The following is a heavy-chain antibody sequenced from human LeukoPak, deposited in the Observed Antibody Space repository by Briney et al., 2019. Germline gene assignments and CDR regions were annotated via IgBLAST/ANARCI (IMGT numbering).Heavy chain of an antibody. CDR2: LKSFKDGETT. J-gene: IGHJ4*02. Sequence: GGSLRLSCAASGFNFRQAWMSWVRQAPGKGLEWVGRLKSFKDGETTDYAAPVKGRFTISRDDSKSTLYLQMDSLKTEDTAVYYCARELAAGPSDHWGQGTLVTVSS. D-gene: IGHD6-13*01. CDR3: ARELAAGPSDH. V-gene: IGHV3-15*01. CDR1: GFNFRQAW.